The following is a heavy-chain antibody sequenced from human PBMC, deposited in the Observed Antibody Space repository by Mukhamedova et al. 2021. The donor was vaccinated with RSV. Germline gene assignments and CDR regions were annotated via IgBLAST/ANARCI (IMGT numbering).Heavy chain of an antibody. D-gene: IGHD1-26*01. Sequence: GLEWVSVIYSGGSSTYYADSVKGRFTISRDNSKNTLYLQMNSLRAEDTAVYYCAKALESGSYSSPHDYWGQGTLVTVPS. CDR3: AKALESGSYSSPHDY. J-gene: IGHJ4*02. CDR2: IYSGGSST. V-gene: IGHV3-23*03.